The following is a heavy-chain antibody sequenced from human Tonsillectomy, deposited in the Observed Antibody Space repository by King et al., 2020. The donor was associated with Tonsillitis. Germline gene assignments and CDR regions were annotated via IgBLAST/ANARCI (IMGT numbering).Heavy chain of an antibody. J-gene: IGHJ6*02. CDR3: AGFRVSGYYGIDV. Sequence: VQLVESGGGVVQPGRTLRLSCAASGFTFSSYGMHWVRQAPGKGLEWVAVIAYDGSYKSYADSVKGRFTISRDNSKNTLYLQMNSLRAEDTAVYYCAGFRVSGYYGIDVWGQGTPVTVSS. V-gene: IGHV3-33*05. D-gene: IGHD6-6*01. CDR1: GFTFSSYG. CDR2: IAYDGSYK.